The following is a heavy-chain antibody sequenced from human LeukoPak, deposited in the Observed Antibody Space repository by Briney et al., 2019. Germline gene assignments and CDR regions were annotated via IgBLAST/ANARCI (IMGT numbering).Heavy chain of an antibody. V-gene: IGHV1-2*02. CDR2: INPNSGGT. J-gene: IGHJ5*02. CDR3: ARDYSIVVVPAAIGVWFDP. Sequence: ASVKVSCKASGYTFTGYYMHWVRQAPGQGLEWVGWINPNSGGTNYAQKFQGRVTMTRDTSISTAYMELSRLRSDDTAVYYCARDYSIVVVPAAIGVWFDPWGQGTLVTVSS. CDR1: GYTFTGYY. D-gene: IGHD2-2*02.